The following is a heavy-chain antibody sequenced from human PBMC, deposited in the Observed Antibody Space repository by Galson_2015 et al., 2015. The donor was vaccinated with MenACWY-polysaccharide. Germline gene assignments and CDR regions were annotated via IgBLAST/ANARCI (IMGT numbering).Heavy chain of an antibody. Sequence: SLRLFCAASGFTFSSYSMNWVRQAPGKGLEWVSSISSSSSYIYYADSVKGRFTISRDNAKNSLYLQMNSLRAEDTAVYYCARVMWIAARPSGYYYYMDVWGKGTTVTVSS. CDR1: GFTFSSYS. V-gene: IGHV3-21*01. CDR3: ARVMWIAARPSGYYYYMDV. J-gene: IGHJ6*03. CDR2: ISSSSSYI. D-gene: IGHD6-6*01.